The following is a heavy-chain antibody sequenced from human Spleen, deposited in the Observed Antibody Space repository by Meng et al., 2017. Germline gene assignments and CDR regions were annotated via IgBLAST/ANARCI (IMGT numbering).Heavy chain of an antibody. CDR1: GFSFTASW. D-gene: IGHD4-23*01. V-gene: IGHV3-15*01. CDR3: TPHASTVGTYNFDGLDT. J-gene: IGHJ6*02. Sequence: GESLKISCVTSGFSFTASWMRWVRQAPGKGLEWVGRIRGNTDGDTTDYAAPVQGRFTISRDDSKTTAYLQMNSLKTEDAAVYYCTPHASTVGTYNFDGLDTWGQGTTVTVSS. CDR2: IRGNTDGDTT.